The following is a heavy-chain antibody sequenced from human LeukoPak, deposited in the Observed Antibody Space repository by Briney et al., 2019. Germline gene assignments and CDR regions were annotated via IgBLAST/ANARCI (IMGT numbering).Heavy chain of an antibody. CDR2: ITGSGATT. D-gene: IGHD2/OR15-2a*01. Sequence: GGSLRLSCAASGFTFGSYAMSWVRQAPGKGLEWVSAITGSGATTYYAESVKGRFTISRDNSNNTLFLQMNSLRAEDTAIYSCAKAIGWGQGTMVTVSS. CDR1: GFTFGSYA. J-gene: IGHJ3*01. V-gene: IGHV3-23*01. CDR3: AKAIG.